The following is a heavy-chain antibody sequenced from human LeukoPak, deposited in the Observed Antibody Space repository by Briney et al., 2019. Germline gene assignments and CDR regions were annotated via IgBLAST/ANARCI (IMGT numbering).Heavy chain of an antibody. D-gene: IGHD3-10*01. CDR3: ARRLRFVGAWFDP. CDR1: GASVNGASVTTYY. V-gene: IGHV4-39*01. Sequence: SETLSLTCTVSGASVNGASVTTYYWSWIRQPPGKGLEWIGSIYYSGSTYYNPSLKSRVTISVDTSKNQFSLKLSSVTAADTAVYYCARRLRFVGAWFDPWGQGTLVTVSS. J-gene: IGHJ5*02. CDR2: IYYSGST.